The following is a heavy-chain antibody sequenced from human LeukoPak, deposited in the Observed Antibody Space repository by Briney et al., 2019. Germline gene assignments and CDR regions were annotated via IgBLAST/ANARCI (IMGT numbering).Heavy chain of an antibody. CDR2: IDGSSTFT. J-gene: IGHJ5*02. Sequence: GGSLRLSCAASGFSFSDYYMSWIRQAPGKGLEWLSYIDGSSTFTNYADSVKGRFTISRDNAKNPLYLQMNSLRAEDSAVYYCARTLVAAPGTKGGPWGRGTLVTVSS. CDR1: GFSFSDYY. CDR3: ARTLVAAPGTKGGP. D-gene: IGHD6-13*01. V-gene: IGHV3-11*03.